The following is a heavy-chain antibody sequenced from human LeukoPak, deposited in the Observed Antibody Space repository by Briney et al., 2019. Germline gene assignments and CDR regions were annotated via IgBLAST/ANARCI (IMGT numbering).Heavy chain of an antibody. D-gene: IGHD2-21*02. Sequence: ASVKVSCTASGYTFTSYGISWVRQAPGQGLEWMGWINSYNTNTNYAQKLQGRVTMTTDTSTSTAYMELRSLRSDDTAVYYCARDSPRRGGDYRLDYWGQGTLVTVSS. CDR3: ARDSPRRGGDYRLDY. CDR2: INSYNTNT. V-gene: IGHV1-18*01. CDR1: GYTFTSYG. J-gene: IGHJ4*02.